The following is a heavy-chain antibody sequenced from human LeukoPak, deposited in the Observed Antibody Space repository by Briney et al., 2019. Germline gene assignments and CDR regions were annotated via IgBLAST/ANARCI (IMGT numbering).Heavy chain of an antibody. Sequence: SLRLSCAASGFTFDDYAMHWVRQAPGKGLEWVSGISWNSGSIGYADSVKGRFTISRDNAKNSLYLQMNSLRAEDMALYYCAKAAAGTQYFQHWGQGTLVTVSS. CDR1: GFTFDDYA. D-gene: IGHD6-13*01. CDR3: AKAAAGTQYFQH. V-gene: IGHV3-9*03. J-gene: IGHJ1*01. CDR2: ISWNSGSI.